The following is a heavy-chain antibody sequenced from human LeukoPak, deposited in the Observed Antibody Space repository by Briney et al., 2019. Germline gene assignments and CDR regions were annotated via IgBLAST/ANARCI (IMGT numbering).Heavy chain of an antibody. J-gene: IGHJ3*02. Sequence: ASVKVSCKASGYTFTGYYMHWVRQAPGQGLEWMGWINPNSGGTNYAQKFQGRVTITRNTSISTAYMELSSLRSEDTAVYYCARGTDAFDIWGQGTMVTVSS. CDR1: GYTFTGYY. V-gene: IGHV1-2*02. CDR3: ARGTDAFDI. CDR2: INPNSGGT.